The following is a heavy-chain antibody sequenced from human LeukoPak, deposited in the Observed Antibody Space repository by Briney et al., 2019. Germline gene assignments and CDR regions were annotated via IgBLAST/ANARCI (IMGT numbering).Heavy chain of an antibody. CDR3: ARGPMRSGDDAFDI. CDR2: INPNSGGT. V-gene: IGHV1-2*02. CDR1: GYTFTGYY. Sequence: GASVKVSCKASGYTFTGYYMHWVRQAPGQGLEWMGWINPNSGGTNYAQKFQGRVTITRNTSISTAYMELSSLRSEDTAVYYCARGPMRSGDDAFDIWGQGTMVTVSS. J-gene: IGHJ3*02. D-gene: IGHD6-25*01.